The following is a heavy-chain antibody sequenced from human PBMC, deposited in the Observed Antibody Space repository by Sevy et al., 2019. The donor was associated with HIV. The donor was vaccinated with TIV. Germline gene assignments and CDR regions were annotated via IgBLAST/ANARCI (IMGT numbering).Heavy chain of an antibody. V-gene: IGHV3-74*01. J-gene: IGHJ4*02. CDR1: GFTFSKSW. CDR2: VKTDGSGT. Sequence: GGSLRLSCTASGFTFSKSWMHWVRQVPGKGLQWVSRVKTDGSGTIYADSVKGRFIISRDNAKNTVYLQMNSLRAEDTAVYFCVRESGSDSLFDYWGQGTLVTVSS. D-gene: IGHD1-26*01. CDR3: VRESGSDSLFDY.